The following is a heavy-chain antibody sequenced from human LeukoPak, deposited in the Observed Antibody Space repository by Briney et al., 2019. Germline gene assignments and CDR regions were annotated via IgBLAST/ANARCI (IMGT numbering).Heavy chain of an antibody. J-gene: IGHJ4*02. CDR3: ARDKQPGDY. V-gene: IGHV4-59*01. CDR2: IFYSGST. Sequence: SETLSLICTVSGVSISSYYWGWIRQPPGKGLEWIGYIFYSGSTTHNPSLKSRVTMSIDTPKNQFSLKVSSVTAADTAVYYCARDKQPGDYWGQGTLVTVSS. D-gene: IGHD5-18*01. CDR1: GVSISSYY.